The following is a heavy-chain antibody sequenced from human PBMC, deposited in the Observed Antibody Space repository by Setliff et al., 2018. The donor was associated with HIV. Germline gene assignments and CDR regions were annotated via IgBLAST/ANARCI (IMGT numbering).Heavy chain of an antibody. CDR1: GFTFSSYS. V-gene: IGHV3-48*01. CDR2: ISGNGGAI. Sequence: GGSLRLSCAASGFTFSSYSMNWVRQAPGKGLEWVAFISGNGGAINYADSVKGRFTISRDNAKNSMYLQMNSLRAEDTAVYYCARDSGGSYTPLDYWGHGTLVTVSS. CDR3: ARDSGGSYTPLDY. J-gene: IGHJ4*01. D-gene: IGHD3-10*01.